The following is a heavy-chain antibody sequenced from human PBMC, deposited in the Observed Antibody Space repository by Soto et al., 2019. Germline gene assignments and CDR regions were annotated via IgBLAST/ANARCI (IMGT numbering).Heavy chain of an antibody. J-gene: IGHJ4*02. D-gene: IGHD5-18*01. CDR2: IYYSGST. CDR3: AGVPGIQRGLRLTGY. V-gene: IGHV4-39*01. CDR1: GGSISSSSYY. Sequence: QLQLQESGPGLVKPSETLSLTCTVSGGSISSSSYYWGWIRQPPGKGLEWIGSIYYSGSTYYNPSLKSRVTLSVDTSKNQFSLTRSSAPAADTAVYYRAGVPGIQRGLRLTGYWGQGTLVTVSS.